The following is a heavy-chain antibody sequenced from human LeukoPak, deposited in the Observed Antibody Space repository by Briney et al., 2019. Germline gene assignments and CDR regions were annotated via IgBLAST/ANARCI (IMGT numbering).Heavy chain of an antibody. Sequence: GRSLRLSCAASGFILSSYAMHWVRQAPGKGPEWVAIIWFDGSNTYYAESVEGRFTISRDNSKNTLYLQMNSLRAEDTAVYSCARGLGYSYGYGIDYWGQGTLVIASS. V-gene: IGHV3-33*01. D-gene: IGHD5-18*01. CDR2: IWFDGSNT. CDR3: ARGLGYSYGYGIDY. J-gene: IGHJ4*02. CDR1: GFILSSYA.